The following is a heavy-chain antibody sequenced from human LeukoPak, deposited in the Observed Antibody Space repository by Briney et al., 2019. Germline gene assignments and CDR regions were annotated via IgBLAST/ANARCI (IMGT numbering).Heavy chain of an antibody. CDR1: GFTFSSYA. J-gene: IGHJ6*03. Sequence: GRSLRLSCAASGFTFSSYAMHWVRQAPGKGLEWVAVISYDGSNKYYADSVKGRFTISRDNSKNTLYLQMNSLRAEDTAVYYCAKDPVYGSPLQPTYYYYYMDVWGKGTTVTISS. D-gene: IGHD3-10*01. V-gene: IGHV3-30*04. CDR2: ISYDGSNK. CDR3: AKDPVYGSPLQPTYYYYYMDV.